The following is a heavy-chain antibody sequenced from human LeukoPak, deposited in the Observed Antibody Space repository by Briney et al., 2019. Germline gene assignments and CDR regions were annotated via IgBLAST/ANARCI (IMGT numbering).Heavy chain of an antibody. CDR3: ARVRDTAMAPVDY. J-gene: IGHJ4*02. CDR1: GGTFSSYG. D-gene: IGHD5-18*01. CDR2: ISAYNGNT. V-gene: IGHV1-18*01. Sequence: GASVQVSCQASGGTFSSYGIRWGRPGPGQGGEGMGWISAYNGNTNYAQKLQGRVTMTTDTSTSTAYMELRSLRSDDTAVYYCARVRDTAMAPVDYWGQGTLVTVSS.